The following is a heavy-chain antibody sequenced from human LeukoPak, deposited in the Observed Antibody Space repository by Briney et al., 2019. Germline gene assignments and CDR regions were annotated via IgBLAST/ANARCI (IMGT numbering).Heavy chain of an antibody. D-gene: IGHD3-9*01. J-gene: IGHJ6*02. CDR1: GGSISSSSYY. Sequence: PSETLSLTCTVSGGSISSSSYYWGWIRQPPGKGLEWIGSIYYSGSTYYNPSLKSRVTISVDTSKNQFSLKLSSVTAADTAVYYCANTGVLTGPPTGAPYYYYGMDVWGQGTTVTVSS. V-gene: IGHV4-39*07. CDR2: IYYSGST. CDR3: ANTGVLTGPPTGAPYYYYGMDV.